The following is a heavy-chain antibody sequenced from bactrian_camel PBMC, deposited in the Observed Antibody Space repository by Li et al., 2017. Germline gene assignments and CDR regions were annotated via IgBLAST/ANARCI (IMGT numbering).Heavy chain of an antibody. D-gene: IGHD6*01. J-gene: IGHJ4*01. V-gene: IGHV3S9*01. CDR1: GYTYGLDC. CDR3: AEGRGSRGEHCYSLNY. CDR2: IDSDGTT. Sequence: QVQLVESGGGSVQAGGSLRLSCAASGYTYGLDCMAWFRQVPGKGREGVAAIDSDGTTIADSVKGRFTISEDSAKNTVYLQMNNLQPEDTATYYCAEGRGSRGEHCYSLNYWGQGTQVTVS.